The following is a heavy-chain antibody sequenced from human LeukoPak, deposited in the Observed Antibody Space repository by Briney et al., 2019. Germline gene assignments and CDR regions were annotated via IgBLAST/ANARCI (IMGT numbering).Heavy chain of an antibody. D-gene: IGHD6-13*01. Sequence: TSETLSLTCAVYGGSFSGYYWSWIRQPPGKGLEWIGEINHSGSTNYNPSLKSRVTISVDTSKNQFSLKLSSVTAADTAVYYCARLVVSNWYHEVLLGRDYWGQGTLVTVSS. CDR3: ARLVVSNWYHEVLLGRDY. CDR1: GGSFSGYY. J-gene: IGHJ4*02. CDR2: INHSGST. V-gene: IGHV4-34*01.